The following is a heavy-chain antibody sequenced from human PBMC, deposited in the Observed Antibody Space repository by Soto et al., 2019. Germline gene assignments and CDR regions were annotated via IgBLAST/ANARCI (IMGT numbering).Heavy chain of an antibody. Sequence: ASVKVSCKASGYTFTSYGITWVRQAPGQGLEWMAWINPYNGNTKYAEKFLGRVTVTTDTSTATAYMEVRSLTSDDTAVFYCARVGVGLAAPRVWPYWGQGTPVAVSS. CDR2: INPYNGNT. D-gene: IGHD3-16*01. CDR1: GYTFTSYG. CDR3: ARVGVGLAAPRVWPY. J-gene: IGHJ4*02. V-gene: IGHV1-18*01.